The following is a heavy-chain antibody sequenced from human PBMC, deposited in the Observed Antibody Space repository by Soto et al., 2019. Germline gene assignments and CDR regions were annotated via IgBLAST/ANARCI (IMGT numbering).Heavy chain of an antibody. Sequence: HPGGSLRLSCAASGFTFSSYEMNWVRQAPGKGLEWVSYISSSGSTIYYADSVKGRFTISRDNAKNSLYLQMNSLRAEDTAVYYCASPTNGVWRGFDPWGQGTLVTVSS. CDR3: ASPTNGVWRGFDP. CDR2: ISSSGSTI. D-gene: IGHD2-8*01. J-gene: IGHJ5*02. V-gene: IGHV3-48*03. CDR1: GFTFSSYE.